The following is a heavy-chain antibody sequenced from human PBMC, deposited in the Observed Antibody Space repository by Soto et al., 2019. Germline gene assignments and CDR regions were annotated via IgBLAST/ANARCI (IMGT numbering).Heavy chain of an antibody. D-gene: IGHD6-13*01. CDR2: VYNSGST. CDR1: GGSISSNY. V-gene: IGHV4-59*01. J-gene: IGHJ4*02. CDR3: ARYRREAVAGYTLDN. Sequence: SETLSLTCTVSGGSISSNYWTWIRQPPRKGLEWIGYVYNSGSTNYNPSLKSRVTISEDTSKSQFSLKVNSMTAADTAVYYCARYRREAVAGYTLDNWGQGILVTVSS.